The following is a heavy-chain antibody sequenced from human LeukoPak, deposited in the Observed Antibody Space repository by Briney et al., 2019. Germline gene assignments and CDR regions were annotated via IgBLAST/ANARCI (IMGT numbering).Heavy chain of an antibody. J-gene: IGHJ6*02. V-gene: IGHV4-39*07. D-gene: IGHD3-10*01. CDR2: IYYSGST. CDR1: GGSISSSSYY. Sequence: SETLSLTCTVSGGSISSSSYYWGWIRQPPGKGLEWIGSIYYSGSTYYNPSLKSRVTISVDTSKNQFSLKLSSVTAADTAVYYCARDPASGPGYGMDVWGQGTTVTVSS. CDR3: ARDPASGPGYGMDV.